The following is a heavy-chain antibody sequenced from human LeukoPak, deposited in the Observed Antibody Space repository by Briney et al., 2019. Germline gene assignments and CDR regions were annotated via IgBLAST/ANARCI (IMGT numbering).Heavy chain of an antibody. Sequence: PGGSLRLSCAASGFTFSSYWMHWVRQAPGEGLVWVSRIKSDGSVTWYADSVKGRFTISRDNAKNSLYLQMNSLRAEDTAVYYCARRAGLDYWGQGTLVTVSS. V-gene: IGHV3-74*01. J-gene: IGHJ4*02. D-gene: IGHD1-14*01. CDR2: IKSDGSVT. CDR1: GFTFSSYW. CDR3: ARRAGLDY.